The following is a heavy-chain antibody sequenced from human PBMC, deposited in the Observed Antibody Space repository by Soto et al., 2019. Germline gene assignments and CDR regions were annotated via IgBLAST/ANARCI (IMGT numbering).Heavy chain of an antibody. J-gene: IGHJ4*02. V-gene: IGHV3-15*01. Sequence: PGGSLRLSCAASGITFNTAWLTWVRQAPGKGLEWVGRIKGKPDGGATDYAAPVEGRFTISRDDSQNTVFLQMNSLKTDDTAVYYCTAGSPFNYWGPGPLVTVSS. CDR3: TAGSPFNY. CDR2: IKGKPDGGAT. CDR1: GITFNTAW.